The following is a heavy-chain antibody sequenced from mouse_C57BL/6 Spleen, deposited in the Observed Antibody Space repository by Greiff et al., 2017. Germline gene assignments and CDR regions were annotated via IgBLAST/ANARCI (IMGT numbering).Heavy chain of an antibody. CDR3: ARQGYDYDGTPFAY. J-gene: IGHJ3*01. CDR2: ISGGGGNT. Sequence: EVKVEESGGGLVKPGGSLKLSCAASGFTFSSYTMSWVRQTPEKRLEWVATISGGGGNTYYPDSVKGRFTISRDNAKNTLYLQMSSLRSEDTALYYCARQGYDYDGTPFAYWGQGTLVTVSA. CDR1: GFTFSSYT. V-gene: IGHV5-9*01. D-gene: IGHD2-4*01.